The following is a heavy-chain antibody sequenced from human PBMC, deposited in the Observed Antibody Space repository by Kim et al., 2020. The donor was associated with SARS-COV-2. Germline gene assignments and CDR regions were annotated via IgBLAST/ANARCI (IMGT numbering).Heavy chain of an antibody. CDR3: ARGGGYNSPFDY. D-gene: IGHD5-12*01. CDR2: T. Sequence: TYYNPSLRSRVTISLDRYKNQFSLKVNSMIAADTAVYYCARGGGYNSPFDYWGQGTLVTVSS. V-gene: IGHV4-30-2*01. J-gene: IGHJ4*02.